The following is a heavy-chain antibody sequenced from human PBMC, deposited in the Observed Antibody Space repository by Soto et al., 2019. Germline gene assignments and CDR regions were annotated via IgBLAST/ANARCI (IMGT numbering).Heavy chain of an antibody. Sequence: QVQLVESGGGVVQPGRSLRLSCAASGFTFSSYGMHWVRQAPGKGLAWVAVIWYDGSNKYYADSVKGRFTISRDNSKNTLNLHMDSLSPEDTAVYYCAKNARYSGSYLGYWGQETLVTVSS. D-gene: IGHD1-26*01. CDR1: GFTFSSYG. CDR2: IWYDGSNK. J-gene: IGHJ4*02. CDR3: AKNARYSGSYLGY. V-gene: IGHV3-33*06.